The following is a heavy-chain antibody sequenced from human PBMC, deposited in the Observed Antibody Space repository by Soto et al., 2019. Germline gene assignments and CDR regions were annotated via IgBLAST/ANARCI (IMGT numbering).Heavy chain of an antibody. J-gene: IGHJ4*02. CDR3: AREYTYGSNFFDC. CDR2: ISHSGST. D-gene: IGHD5-18*01. V-gene: IGHV4-31*03. CDR1: GGSISSAAYY. Sequence: QVQLQESGPGLVKPSQTLSLSCTVSGGSISSAAYYWSWIRQHPGKGLEWIGYISHSGSTYYTPSLKSRVIISADTSKNQFSLNLTSVTAADTAVYYCAREYTYGSNFFDCWVQGALVTVSS.